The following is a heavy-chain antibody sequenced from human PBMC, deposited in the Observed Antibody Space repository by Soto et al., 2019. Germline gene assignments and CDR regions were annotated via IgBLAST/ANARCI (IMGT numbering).Heavy chain of an antibody. Sequence: SETLCLTRTVSGGFIISYYWSWIREPPGKGLEWIGYIYYSGSTNYNPSLKSRVTISVDTSKNQFSLKLSSVTAADTAVYYCARRYSSAIEIWGQGTMVPVSS. D-gene: IGHD6-13*01. CDR3: ARRYSSAIEI. CDR2: IYYSGST. J-gene: IGHJ3*02. CDR1: GGFIISYY. V-gene: IGHV4-59*08.